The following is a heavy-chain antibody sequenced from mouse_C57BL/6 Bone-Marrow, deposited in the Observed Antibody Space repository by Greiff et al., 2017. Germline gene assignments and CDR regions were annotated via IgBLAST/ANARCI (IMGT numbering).Heavy chain of an antibody. CDR2: IDPNSGGT. CDR3: ARRGYYGSSPWFAY. D-gene: IGHD1-1*01. V-gene: IGHV1-72*01. Sequence: QVQLKQPGAELVKPGASVKLSCKASGYTFTSYWMHWVKQRPGRGLEWIGRIDPNSGGTKYNEKFKSKATLTVDKPSSTAYMQLSSLTSEDSAVYYCARRGYYGSSPWFAYWGQGTLVTVSA. CDR1: GYTFTSYW. J-gene: IGHJ3*01.